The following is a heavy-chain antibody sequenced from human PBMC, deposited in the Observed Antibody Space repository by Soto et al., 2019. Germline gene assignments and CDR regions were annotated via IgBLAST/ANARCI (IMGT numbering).Heavy chain of an antibody. CDR3: ARRSRTYYYDSSGYFHFDY. J-gene: IGHJ4*02. V-gene: IGHV1-8*01. D-gene: IGHD3-22*01. Sequence: ASVKVSCKASGYTFTSYDINWLRQATGQGLEWMGWMNPNSGNTGYAQKFQGRVTMTRNTSISTAYMELSSLRSEDTAVYYCARRSRTYYYDSSGYFHFDYWGQGTLVTVSS. CDR2: MNPNSGNT. CDR1: GYTFTSYD.